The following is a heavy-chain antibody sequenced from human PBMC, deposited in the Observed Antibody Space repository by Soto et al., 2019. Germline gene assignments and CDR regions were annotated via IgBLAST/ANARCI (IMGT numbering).Heavy chain of an antibody. CDR2: INAGNGNT. D-gene: IGHD3-10*01. CDR1: GYTFTSYA. Sequence: ASVKVSCKASGYTFTSYAMHWVRQAPGQRLEWMGWINAGNGNTKYSQKFQGRVTITRDTSASTAYMELSSLRSEDTAVYYCARSLGYGSGKNYYYYYMDVWGKAPTVTVSS. CDR3: ARSLGYGSGKNYYYYYMDV. J-gene: IGHJ6*03. V-gene: IGHV1-3*01.